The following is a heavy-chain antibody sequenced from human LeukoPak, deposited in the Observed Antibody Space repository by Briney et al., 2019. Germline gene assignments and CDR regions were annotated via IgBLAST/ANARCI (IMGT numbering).Heavy chain of an antibody. J-gene: IGHJ5*02. CDR2: IRYDGSNK. Sequence: GGSLRLSCAASGFTFSSYGMHWVRQAPGKGLELVAFIRYDGSNKYYADSVKGRFTISRDNSKNTLYLQMNSLRAEDTAAYYFAKDAYYYDSSGYYHWGQGTLVTVSS. D-gene: IGHD3-22*01. CDR3: AKDAYYYDSSGYYH. V-gene: IGHV3-30*02. CDR1: GFTFSSYG.